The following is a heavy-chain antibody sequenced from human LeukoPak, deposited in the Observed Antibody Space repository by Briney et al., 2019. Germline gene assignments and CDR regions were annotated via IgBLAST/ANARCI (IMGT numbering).Heavy chain of an antibody. CDR2: IYYDGNT. CDR3: ARDGGYGSGSAL. CDR1: GGSISPFY. D-gene: IGHD3-10*01. J-gene: IGHJ4*02. Sequence: SETLSLTCTVSGGSISPFYWNWIRQPPGKGLEWIGSIYYDGNTSYNPSLKSRVTISLDTPKNQFSLKLTSVTAADTAVYYCARDGGYGSGSALWGQGTLITVSS. V-gene: IGHV4-59*01.